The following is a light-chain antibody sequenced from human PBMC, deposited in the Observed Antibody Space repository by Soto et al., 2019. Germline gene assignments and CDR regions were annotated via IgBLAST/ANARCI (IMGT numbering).Light chain of an antibody. J-gene: IGKJ2*01. CDR3: HQYGSTPPYT. CDR2: GSS. CDR1: QSIINNY. V-gene: IGKV3-20*01. Sequence: EVVLTQSPGTLSLSPGERATLSCRASQSIINNYLAWYQQRPGQAPRLLIYGSSDRATGIPGRFSGSGSGTDFTLTISRLEHEDFAVYYCHQYGSTPPYTFGQGTKVEI.